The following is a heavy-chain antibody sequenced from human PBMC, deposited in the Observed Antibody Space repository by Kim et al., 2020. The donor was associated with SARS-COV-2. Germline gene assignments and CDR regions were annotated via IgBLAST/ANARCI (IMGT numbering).Heavy chain of an antibody. J-gene: IGHJ6*02. D-gene: IGHD3-9*01. Sequence: GGSLRLSCAASGFTFSDHYMDWVRQAPGKGLEWVGRTRNKANSYTTEYAASVKGRFTISRDDSKNSLYLQMNSLKTEDTAVYYCARGLTGAYYYGMDVWGQGTTVTVSS. CDR3: ARGLTGAYYYGMDV. CDR2: TRNKANSYTT. V-gene: IGHV3-72*01. CDR1: GFTFSDHY.